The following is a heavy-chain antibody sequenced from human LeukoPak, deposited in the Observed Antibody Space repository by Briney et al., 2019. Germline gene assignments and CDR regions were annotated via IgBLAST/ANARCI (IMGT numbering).Heavy chain of an antibody. Sequence: GASVKVSCKASGGTFSSYAISWVRQATGQGLEWMGGIIPIFGTANYAQTLQGRVTITTDQSTSTAYMELSSLRSEDTAVYYCAREVLEVLLGFGELGGNWFDPWGQGTLVTVSS. J-gene: IGHJ5*02. CDR3: AREVLEVLLGFGELGGNWFDP. V-gene: IGHV1-69*05. D-gene: IGHD3-10*01. CDR2: IIPIFGTA. CDR1: GGTFSSYA.